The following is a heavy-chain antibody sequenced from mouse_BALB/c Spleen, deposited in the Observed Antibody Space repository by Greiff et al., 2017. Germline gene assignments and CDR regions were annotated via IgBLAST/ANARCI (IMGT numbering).Heavy chain of an antibody. CDR1: GYSITSGYY. D-gene: IGHD1-1*01. Sequence: EVQLVESGPGLVKPSQSLSLTCSVTGYSITSGYYWNWIRQFPGNKLEWMGYISYDGSNNYNPSLKNRISITRDTSKNQFFLKLNSVTTEDTATYYCARTLYYGSSDWYFDVWGAGTTVTVSS. J-gene: IGHJ1*01. V-gene: IGHV3-6*02. CDR3: ARTLYYGSSDWYFDV. CDR2: ISYDGSN.